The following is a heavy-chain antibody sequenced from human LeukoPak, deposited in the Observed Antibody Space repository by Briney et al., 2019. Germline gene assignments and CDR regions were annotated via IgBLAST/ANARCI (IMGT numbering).Heavy chain of an antibody. J-gene: IGHJ4*02. CDR1: GFTLSSYS. CDR3: ASEYGSGSYVADY. V-gene: IGHV3-21*01. D-gene: IGHD3-10*01. CDR2: ISSSSSYI. Sequence: GGSLRLSCAASGFTLSSYSMNWVRQAPGKGLEWVSSISSSSSYIYYADSVKGRFTISRDNAKNSLYLQMNSLRAEDTAVYYCASEYGSGSYVADYWGQGTLVTVSS.